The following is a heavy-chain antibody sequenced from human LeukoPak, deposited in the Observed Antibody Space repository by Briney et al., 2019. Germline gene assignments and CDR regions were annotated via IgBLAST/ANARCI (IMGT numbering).Heavy chain of an antibody. CDR1: GLTFSSYA. CDR3: ARGFSITMVRGVDY. J-gene: IGHJ4*02. Sequence: PGRSLRLSCAASGLTFSSYAMHWVRQAPGKGLEWVAVISYDGSNKYYADSVKGRFTISRDNSKNTLYLQMNSLRAEDTAVYYCARGFSITMVRGVDYWGQGTLVTVSS. V-gene: IGHV3-30*04. D-gene: IGHD3-10*01. CDR2: ISYDGSNK.